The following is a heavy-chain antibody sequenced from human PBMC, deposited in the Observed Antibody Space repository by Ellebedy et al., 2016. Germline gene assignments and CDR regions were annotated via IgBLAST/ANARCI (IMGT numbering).Heavy chain of an antibody. V-gene: IGHV3-23*01. Sequence: GESLKISXAASGFTFSSYAMSWVRQAPGKGLEWVSAISGSGGSTYYADSVKGRFTISRDNSKSTLYLQMNSLRVDDTALYYCAISPTGSNDPFDLWGQGTMVTVSS. J-gene: IGHJ3*01. CDR3: AISPTGSNDPFDL. CDR1: GFTFSSYA. CDR2: ISGSGGST. D-gene: IGHD4-17*01.